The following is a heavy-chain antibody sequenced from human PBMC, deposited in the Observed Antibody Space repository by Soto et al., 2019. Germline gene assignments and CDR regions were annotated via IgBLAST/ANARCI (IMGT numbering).Heavy chain of an antibody. CDR2: MNPNSGNT. CDR1: GYTFTSYD. Sequence: ASVKVSCKASGYTFTSYDINWVRQATGQGLEWMGWMNPNSGNTGYAQKFQGRVTMTRNTSISTAYMELSSLRSEDTAVYYCAREGAIFVALDVWGQGTTVNVS. J-gene: IGHJ6*02. V-gene: IGHV1-8*01. CDR3: AREGAIFVALDV. D-gene: IGHD3-3*01.